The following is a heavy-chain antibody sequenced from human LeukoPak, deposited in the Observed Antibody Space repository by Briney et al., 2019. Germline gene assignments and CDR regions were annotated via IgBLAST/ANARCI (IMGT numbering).Heavy chain of an antibody. CDR1: GFTFSGSA. J-gene: IGHJ6*02. CDR3: TRLFNYDVLTGRFPMDA. Sequence: PGGSLRLSCAASGFTFSGSAMHWVRQASGKGLEWVGRIRSKANSYATAYAASIKGRFTISRDDSKNTAYLQMNSLKTEDTAVYYCTRLFNYDVLTGRFPMDAWGQGTTVTVSS. D-gene: IGHD3-9*01. V-gene: IGHV3-73*01. CDR2: IRSKANSYAT.